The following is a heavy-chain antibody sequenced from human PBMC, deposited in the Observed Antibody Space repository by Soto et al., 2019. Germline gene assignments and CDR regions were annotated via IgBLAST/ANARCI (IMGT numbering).Heavy chain of an antibody. J-gene: IGHJ5*02. CDR1: GGSFSCYY. D-gene: IGHD6-13*01. CDR3: ARDGYSSSWYRTIPLNWFDP. V-gene: IGHV4-34*01. Sequence: SETLSLTCAVYGGSFSCYYWSWIRQPPGKGLEWIGEINHSGSTNYNPSLKSRVTISVDTSKNQFSLKLSSVTAADTAVYYCARDGYSSSWYRTIPLNWFDPWGQGTLVTV. CDR2: INHSGST.